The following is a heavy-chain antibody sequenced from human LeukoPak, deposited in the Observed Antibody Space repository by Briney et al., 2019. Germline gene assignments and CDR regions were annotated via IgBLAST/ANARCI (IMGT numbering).Heavy chain of an antibody. CDR2: ISSSGSTI. CDR1: GFTFSSYE. CDR3: ARDGKYYYGSGDSDLFDY. D-gene: IGHD3-10*01. Sequence: GGSLRLSCAASGFTFSSYEMNWVRQAPGKGLEWVSYISSSGSTIYYADSVKGRFTISRDNAKNSLYLQMNSLRAEDTAVYYCARDGKYYYGSGDSDLFDYWGQGTLVTVSS. V-gene: IGHV3-48*03. J-gene: IGHJ4*02.